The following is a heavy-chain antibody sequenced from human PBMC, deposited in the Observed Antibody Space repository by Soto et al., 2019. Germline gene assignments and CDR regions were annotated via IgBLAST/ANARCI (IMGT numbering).Heavy chain of an antibody. D-gene: IGHD2-2*02. CDR2: ISSSSSYI. V-gene: IGHV3-21*01. CDR1: GFTFSSYS. CDR3: AREYTAWPLAYGLDV. Sequence: GGSLRLSCAAPGFTFSSYSMNWVRQAPGKGLEWVSSISSSSSYIYYADSVKGRFTISRDNAKNSVSLQMNSLRAEDTAVYYCAREYTAWPLAYGLDVWGQGTTVTVSS. J-gene: IGHJ6*02.